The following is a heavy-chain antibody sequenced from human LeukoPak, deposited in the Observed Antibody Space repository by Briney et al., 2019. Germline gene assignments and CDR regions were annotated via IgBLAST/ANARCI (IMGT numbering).Heavy chain of an antibody. CDR1: GFTFSSYA. D-gene: IGHD3-22*01. CDR3: AKGLKYYYDSSPSPGMY. Sequence: GGSLRLSCAASGFTFSSYAMSWVRQAPGKGLEWVSAISGSGGSTYYADSAKGRFTISRDNSKNTLYLQMNSLRAEDTAVYYCAKGLKYYYDSSPSPGMYWGQGTLVTVSS. V-gene: IGHV3-23*01. CDR2: ISGSGGST. J-gene: IGHJ4*02.